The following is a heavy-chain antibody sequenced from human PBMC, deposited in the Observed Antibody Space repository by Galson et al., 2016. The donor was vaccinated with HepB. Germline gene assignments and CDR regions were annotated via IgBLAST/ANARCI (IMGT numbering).Heavy chain of an antibody. CDR2: IGTAGDS. CDR1: GLTFSKCD. CDR3: ARGKFDCSGGTCCYYGLDV. Sequence: SLRLSCAASGLTFSKCDMHWVRQPTGKGLEWVSAIGTAGDSYYPGSVRGRFTISRDKAKNSLYLQMNSLTAGDTAVYYCARGKFDCSGGTCCYYGLDVWGKGTAVTVSS. J-gene: IGHJ6*04. V-gene: IGHV3-13*01. D-gene: IGHD2-15*01.